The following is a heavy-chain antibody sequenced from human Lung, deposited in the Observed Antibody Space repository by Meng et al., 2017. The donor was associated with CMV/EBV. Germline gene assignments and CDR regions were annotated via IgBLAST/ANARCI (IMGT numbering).Heavy chain of an antibody. V-gene: IGHV1-18*01. CDR1: GYTFGSYG. CDR3: ASGTPGRSYCDY. J-gene: IGHJ4*02. CDR2: FVNYVDT. Sequence: QVQLEQAGAEVKKPGTSVKVSCETSGYTFGSYGICWVRQAPGQGLEWMGWFVNYVDTYPAPKFQGRVTMTTDTHTNTAFMELRSLTSDDTAVYYCASGTPGRSYCDYWGQGTLVTVSS. D-gene: IGHD2-15*01.